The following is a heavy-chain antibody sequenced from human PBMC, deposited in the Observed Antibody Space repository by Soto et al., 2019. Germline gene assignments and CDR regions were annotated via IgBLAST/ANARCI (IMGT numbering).Heavy chain of an antibody. J-gene: IGHJ6*02. Sequence: QVQLVESGGGVVQPGRSLRLSCAASGFTFSSYGMHWVRQAPGKGLEWVAVIWYDGSNKYYADSVKGRFTISRDNSKNXXYXQXSSLRAEVTAVYYCARAGFYYGDFPNLLYYYYGMDVWGQGTTVTVSS. CDR1: GFTFSSYG. V-gene: IGHV3-33*01. D-gene: IGHD4-17*01. CDR2: IWYDGSNK. CDR3: ARAGFYYGDFPNLLYYYYGMDV.